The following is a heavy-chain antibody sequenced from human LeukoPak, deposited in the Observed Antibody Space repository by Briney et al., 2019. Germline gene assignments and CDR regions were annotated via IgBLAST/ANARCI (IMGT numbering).Heavy chain of an antibody. CDR1: GFTFRSHG. CDR3: ARANPTTPIFYFDF. J-gene: IGHJ4*02. Sequence: GGSLRLSCVGSGFTFRSHGMNWVRQAPGKGLEWISYISSSADRIYYADSVRGRLAISRDNDRNSLFLEVNALRAEDTAVYYCARANPTTPIFYFDFWGRGTLVTVSS. CDR2: ISSSADRI. D-gene: IGHD4-17*01. V-gene: IGHV3-48*01.